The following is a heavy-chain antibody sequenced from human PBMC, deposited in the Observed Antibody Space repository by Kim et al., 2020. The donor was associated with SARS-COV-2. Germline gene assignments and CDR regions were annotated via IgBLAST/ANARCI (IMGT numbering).Heavy chain of an antibody. CDR2: IKQDGSEK. V-gene: IGHV3-7*03. CDR1: GFTFSSYW. CDR3: AREGGIYSNGWYFWFDP. Sequence: GGSLRLSCAASGFTFSSYWMSWVRQAPGKGLEWVANIKQDGSEKYYVDSVKGRFTVSRDNAKNSLYLQMNSLRAEDTAVYYCAREGGIYSNGWYFWFDPWGQGTLVTVSS. J-gene: IGHJ5*02. D-gene: IGHD6-19*01.